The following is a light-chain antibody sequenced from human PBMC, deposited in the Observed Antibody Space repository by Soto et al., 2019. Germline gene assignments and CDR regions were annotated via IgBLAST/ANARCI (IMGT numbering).Light chain of an antibody. Sequence: QSVLTQPPSASGTPGQRVTISCSEARSNIGSSTLYWYQQLPGTAPRLLIYSDNQRPSGVPDRFSGSKSVTSASLAISGLQAEDEADYYCAAWDGSLNGWVFGGGTKLTVL. CDR2: SDN. CDR3: AAWDGSLNGWV. V-gene: IGLV1-44*01. J-gene: IGLJ3*02. CDR1: RSNIGSST.